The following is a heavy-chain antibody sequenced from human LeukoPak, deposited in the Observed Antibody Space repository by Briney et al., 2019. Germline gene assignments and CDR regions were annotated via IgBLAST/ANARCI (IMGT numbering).Heavy chain of an antibody. CDR2: ISYDGSNK. Sequence: GGSLRLSWAASGFTFSSYGMHWVRQAPGKGLEWVAVISYDGSNKYYADSVKGRFTISSDNSKNTLYLQMNSLRAEDTAVYYCAKDAVPVAIYIWGQGTMVTVSS. J-gene: IGHJ3*02. D-gene: IGHD2-2*01. V-gene: IGHV3-30*18. CDR1: GFTFSSYG. CDR3: AKDAVPVAIYI.